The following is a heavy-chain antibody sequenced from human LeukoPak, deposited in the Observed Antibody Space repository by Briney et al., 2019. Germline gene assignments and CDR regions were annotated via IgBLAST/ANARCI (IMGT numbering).Heavy chain of an antibody. Sequence: GGSLRLSCAASGFTFSSYGMHWVRQAPGKGLEWVAFIRYDGSNKYYADSVKGRFTISRDNSKNTLYLQMNSLRADDTARYYCAKETFGPNVFDIWGQGTMVTVS. J-gene: IGHJ3*02. CDR1: GFTFSSYG. D-gene: IGHD3-16*01. V-gene: IGHV3-30*02. CDR3: AKETFGPNVFDI. CDR2: IRYDGSNK.